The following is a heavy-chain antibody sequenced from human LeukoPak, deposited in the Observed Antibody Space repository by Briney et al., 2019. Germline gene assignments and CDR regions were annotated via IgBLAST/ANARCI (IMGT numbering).Heavy chain of an antibody. J-gene: IGHJ4*02. CDR2: IYHSGST. Sequence: SETLSLTCTVSGYSISSGYYWGWIRQPPGKGLEWIGSIYHSGSTNYNPSLKSRVTISVDTSKNQFSLKLSSVTAADTAVYYCARGRRYYDSSGYPPFDYWGQGTLVTVSS. CDR1: GYSISSGYY. D-gene: IGHD3-22*01. V-gene: IGHV4-38-2*02. CDR3: ARGRRYYDSSGYPPFDY.